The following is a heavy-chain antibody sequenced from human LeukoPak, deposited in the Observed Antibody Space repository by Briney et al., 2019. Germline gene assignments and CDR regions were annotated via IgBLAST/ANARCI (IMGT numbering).Heavy chain of an antibody. Sequence: PGGSLRLSCSASGFTFGDFAMSWFRQAPGKGLEWLAFIRSKAYGGTTEYAASVKGRLTISRDDSKSIAYLQMNSLKTEDTAVYYCTRFGGFDIWGQGTMVTVSS. CDR2: IRSKAYGGTT. V-gene: IGHV3-49*03. CDR3: TRFGGFDI. CDR1: GFTFGDFA. D-gene: IGHD4-23*01. J-gene: IGHJ3*02.